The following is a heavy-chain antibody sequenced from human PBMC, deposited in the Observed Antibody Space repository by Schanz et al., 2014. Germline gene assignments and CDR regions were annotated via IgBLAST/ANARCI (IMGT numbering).Heavy chain of an antibody. J-gene: IGHJ4*02. CDR3: ARGGPAYYFDD. V-gene: IGHV3-74*02. Sequence: EVQLAESGGGLVKPGGSLRLSCAASGFTFSSHWMHWVRQDPGKGLVWVARINSVGSNTDYADSVTGRFTISRDNSKNTVYIQMNSLRAEDTAVYYCARGGPAYYFDDWGQGTLVTVSS. CDR2: INSVGSNT. CDR1: GFTFSSHW.